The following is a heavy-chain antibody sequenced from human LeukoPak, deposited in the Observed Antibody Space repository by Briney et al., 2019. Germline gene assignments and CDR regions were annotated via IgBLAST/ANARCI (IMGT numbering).Heavy chain of an antibody. D-gene: IGHD5-12*01. CDR3: ARVVATNLDY. V-gene: IGHV4-34*01. J-gene: IGHJ4*02. CDR1: GGSFSGYY. CDR2: INHSGST. Sequence: SETLSLTCAVYGGSFSGYYWSWIRQPPGKGLEWIGEINHSGSTNYNPPLKSRVTISVDTSKNQFSLKLSSVTAADTAVYYCARVVATNLDYWGQGTLVTVSS.